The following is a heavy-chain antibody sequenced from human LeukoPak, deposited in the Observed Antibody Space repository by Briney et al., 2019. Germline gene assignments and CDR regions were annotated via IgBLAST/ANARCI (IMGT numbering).Heavy chain of an antibody. CDR2: IRSKAYGGTT. CDR3: TRDPYYYDSSVYYYERCFDY. D-gene: IGHD3-22*01. CDR1: GFTFGDYA. J-gene: IGHJ4*02. V-gene: IGHV3-49*04. Sequence: GGSLRLSCTASGFTFGDYAMSWVRQAPGKGLEWVGFIRSKAYGGTTEYAASVKGRFTISRDDSKSIAYLQMNSLKTEDTAVYYCTRDPYYYDSSVYYYERCFDYWGQGTLVTVSS.